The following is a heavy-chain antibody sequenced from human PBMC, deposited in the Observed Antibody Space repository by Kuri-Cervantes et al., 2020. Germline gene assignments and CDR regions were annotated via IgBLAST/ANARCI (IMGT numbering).Heavy chain of an antibody. D-gene: IGHD3-10*01. Sequence: SVKVSCKASGGTFSSYTINWVRQAPGQGLEWMGRIIPILGIAIYAQKFQGRVTITADKSTGTAYMELSSLRSEDTAVYYCARDRRERFGELPVTWGQGTLVTVSS. J-gene: IGHJ5*02. CDR3: ARDRRERFGELPVT. CDR2: IIPILGIA. V-gene: IGHV1-69*04. CDR1: GGTFSSYT.